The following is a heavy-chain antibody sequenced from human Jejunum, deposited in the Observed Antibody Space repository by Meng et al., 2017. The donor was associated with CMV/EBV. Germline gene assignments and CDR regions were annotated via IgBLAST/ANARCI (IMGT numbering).Heavy chain of an antibody. D-gene: IGHD2-15*01. V-gene: IGHV3-66*01. CDR1: GFTVSSSY. J-gene: IGHJ4*02. CDR2: IYSRGDT. Sequence: EMQWVESGXGLVQPGGSXRLSWAVSGFTVSSSYMSWVRQAPGKGLECVSLIYSRGDTYYADSVQGRFTISRDNSKNMVYLQMNSLRAEDTAVYYCARGQGAVEAAREYYFDYWGQGTLFTVSS. CDR3: ARGQGAVEAAREYYFDY.